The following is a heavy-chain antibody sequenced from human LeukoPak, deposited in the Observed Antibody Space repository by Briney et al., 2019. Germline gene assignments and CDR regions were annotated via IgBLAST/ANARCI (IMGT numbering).Heavy chain of an antibody. CDR2: INSGGDYK. V-gene: IGHV3-21*01. J-gene: IGHJ4*02. Sequence: GGSLRLSCASSGFTFNTFNMDWFRQAPGKGLEWVSSINSGGDYKYYADSVKGRFTTSRDNAKNSLSLQLNTLRVEDTAIYYCARGHYDVLASSYKWTPDYWGQGTLVTVSS. CDR1: GFTFNTFN. CDR3: ARGHYDVLASSYKWTPDY. D-gene: IGHD3-9*01.